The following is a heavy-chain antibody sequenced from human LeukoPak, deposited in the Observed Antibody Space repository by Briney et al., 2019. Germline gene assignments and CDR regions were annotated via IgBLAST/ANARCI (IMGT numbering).Heavy chain of an antibody. V-gene: IGHV4-59*01. D-gene: IGHD3-22*01. CDR2: IYYSGST. J-gene: IGHJ6*03. CDR3: ARLVYYYDSSGYSNYYYYMDV. CDR1: GGSISSYY. Sequence: SETLSLTCTVSGGSISSYYWSWIRQPPGKGLEWIGYIYYSGSTKYNPSLKSRVTISVDTSKNQFSLKLSSVTAADTAVYYCARLVYYYDSSGYSNYYYYMDVWGKGTTVTVSS.